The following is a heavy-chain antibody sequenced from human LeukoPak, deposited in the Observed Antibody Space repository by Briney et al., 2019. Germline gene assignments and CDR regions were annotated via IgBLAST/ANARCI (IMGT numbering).Heavy chain of an antibody. CDR1: GYTFTGYD. V-gene: IGHV1-2*02. CDR2: INPNSGGT. J-gene: IGHJ4*02. D-gene: IGHD4-23*01. CDR3: AREDDYGSNSYDY. Sequence: ASVKVSCKASGYTFTGYDMHWVRQAPGQGLEWMGWINPNSGGTSYAQRFQGRVTMTRDTSISTAYMELSRLRSDDTAVYYCAREDDYGSNSYDYWGQGSLVTVSS.